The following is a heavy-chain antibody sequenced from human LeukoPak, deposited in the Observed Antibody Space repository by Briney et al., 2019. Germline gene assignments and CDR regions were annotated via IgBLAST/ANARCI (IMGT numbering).Heavy chain of an antibody. CDR2: IYSSGST. J-gene: IGHJ4*02. CDR3: ARVLGSGYSDY. D-gene: IGHD2-15*01. CDR1: GGSIRSSSSNYY. V-gene: IGHV4-61*01. Sequence: SETLSLTCTVSGGSIRSSSSNYYWSWIRQPPGKELEWLGYIYSSGSTNYNPSLKSRVIISVDTSKNQFSLKLSSVTAADTAVYYCARVLGSGYSDYWGQGTLVTVSS.